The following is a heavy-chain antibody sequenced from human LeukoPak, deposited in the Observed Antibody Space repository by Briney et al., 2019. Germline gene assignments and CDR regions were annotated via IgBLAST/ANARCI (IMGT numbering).Heavy chain of an antibody. V-gene: IGHV3-7*01. D-gene: IGHD6-13*01. CDR3: ASERPSSSWYDY. Sequence: GGSLRLSCAASGFTFSSHLMTWVRQAPGKGLEWVANIYQDGREKYYLSSVRGRFTISRDNAKNSLYLQMDSLRVEDTGVYYCASERPSSSWYDYWGRGTLVTVSS. CDR2: IYQDGREK. CDR1: GFTFSSHL. J-gene: IGHJ4*02.